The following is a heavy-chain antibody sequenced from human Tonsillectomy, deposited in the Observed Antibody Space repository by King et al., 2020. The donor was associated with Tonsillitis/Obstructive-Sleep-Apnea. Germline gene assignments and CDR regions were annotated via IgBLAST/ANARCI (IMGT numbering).Heavy chain of an antibody. V-gene: IGHV4-39*01. CDR2: IYYSGST. Sequence: QLQESGPGLVKPSETLSLTCTVSGGSISSSSYYWGWIRQPPGKGLEWIGSIYYSGSTYYNPSLKSRVTISVDTSKNQFSLKLSSVTAADTAVYYCARTHDFWSGYYSLDSWGQGTLVTVSS. CDR3: ARTHDFWSGYYSLDS. CDR1: GGSISSSSYY. J-gene: IGHJ5*01. D-gene: IGHD3-3*01.